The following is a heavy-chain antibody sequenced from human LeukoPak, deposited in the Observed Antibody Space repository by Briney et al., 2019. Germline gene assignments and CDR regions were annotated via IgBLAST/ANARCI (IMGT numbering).Heavy chain of an antibody. D-gene: IGHD6-13*01. CDR1: GFTFSSYW. CDR2: IKQDGSEK. J-gene: IGHJ4*02. V-gene: IGHV3-7*01. CDR3: ARDEGIAAAANPPFDY. Sequence: GGSLRLSCAASGFTFSSYWMSWVRQAPGKGLEWVANIKQDGSEKYYVDSVKGRFTISRDNAKNSLYLQMNSLRAEDTAVYYCARDEGIAAAANPPFDYWGQGTLVTVSS.